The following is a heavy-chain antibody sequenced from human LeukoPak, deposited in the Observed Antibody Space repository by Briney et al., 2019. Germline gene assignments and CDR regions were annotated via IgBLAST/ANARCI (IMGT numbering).Heavy chain of an antibody. CDR1: GFTLSSYS. J-gene: IGHJ4*02. V-gene: IGHV3-21*01. CDR2: ISSSSSYI. D-gene: IGHD3-22*01. CDR3: ARADYDSSGPDY. Sequence: PGGSLRLSCAASGFTLSSYSMNWARQAPGKGLEWVSSISSSSSYIYYADSVKGRFTISRDNAKNSLYLQMNSLRAEDTAVYYCARADYDSSGPDYWGQGTLVTVSS.